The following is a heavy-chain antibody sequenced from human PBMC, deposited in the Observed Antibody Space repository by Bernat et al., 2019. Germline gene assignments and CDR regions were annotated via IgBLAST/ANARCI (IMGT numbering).Heavy chain of an antibody. CDR1: GGSISSGGYY. CDR2: IYYSGST. J-gene: IGHJ5*02. Sequence: QVQLQESGPGLVKPSQTLSLTCTVSGGSISSGGYYWSWIRQHPGKGLEWIGYIYYSGSTYYNPSLKSRVTISVDTSKNPFSLKLSSVTAADTAVYYCAGGGYFWSEKNWFDPWGQGTLVTVSS. D-gene: IGHD3-3*01. V-gene: IGHV4-31*03. CDR3: AGGGYFWSEKNWFDP.